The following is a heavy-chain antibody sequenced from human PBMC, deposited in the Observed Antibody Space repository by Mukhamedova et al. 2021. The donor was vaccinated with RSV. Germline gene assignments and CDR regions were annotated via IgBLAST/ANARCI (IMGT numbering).Heavy chain of an antibody. J-gene: IGHJ4*02. CDR3: TKVPAAMQVDC. CDR2: IKSKADGETT. V-gene: IGHV3-15*07. D-gene: IGHD2-2*01. Sequence: GKGLEWVGRIKSKADGETTDYAAPVKGRFTISRDDSKNTLYLQMNSLKTEDTAVYYCTKVPAAMQVDCWGQGTLVTVSS.